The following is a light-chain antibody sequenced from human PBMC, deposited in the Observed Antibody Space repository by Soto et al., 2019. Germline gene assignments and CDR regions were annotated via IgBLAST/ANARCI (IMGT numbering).Light chain of an antibody. J-gene: IGKJ1*01. CDR3: QQYYSPWT. Sequence: DIVMTQSPDSLAVSLGERATINCKSSQGVLYSSNNKNYLAWYQQKPGQPPKLLIYWASTRESGVPDRFSGSGSGTDFTLTISSLQAEDVAVYYCQQYYSPWTFGQGTKVEIK. CDR1: QGVLYSSNNKNY. V-gene: IGKV4-1*01. CDR2: WAS.